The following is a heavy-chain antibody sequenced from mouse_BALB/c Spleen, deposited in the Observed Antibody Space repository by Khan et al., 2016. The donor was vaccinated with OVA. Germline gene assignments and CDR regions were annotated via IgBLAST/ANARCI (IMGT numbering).Heavy chain of an antibody. CDR3: GSWFTY. Sequence: EVQLVESGPGLVKPSQSLTLTCTATGYSITSDYVWYWIRQFPGNNLEWMGYIRYSGSTTYNPSFKSRISITRDTSKNQFSLQLNSVTTEDAATYDSGSWFTYWGQGTLVTVSA. CDR2: IRYSGST. J-gene: IGHJ3*01. V-gene: IGHV3-2*02. CDR1: GYSITSDYV.